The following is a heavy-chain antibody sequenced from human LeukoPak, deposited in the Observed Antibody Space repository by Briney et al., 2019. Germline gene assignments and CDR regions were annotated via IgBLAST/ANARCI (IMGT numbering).Heavy chain of an antibody. J-gene: IGHJ4*02. Sequence: RTSETLSLTCTVSGGSISSGGYYWSWIRQHPGKGLEWIGYIHYSGSTYYNPSLKSRVTISVDTSKNQFSLKLSSVTAADTAVYYCARDVTGTNFFDNWGQGTLVTVSS. V-gene: IGHV4-31*03. CDR2: IHYSGST. CDR3: ARDVTGTNFFDN. CDR1: GGSISSGGYY. D-gene: IGHD1-7*01.